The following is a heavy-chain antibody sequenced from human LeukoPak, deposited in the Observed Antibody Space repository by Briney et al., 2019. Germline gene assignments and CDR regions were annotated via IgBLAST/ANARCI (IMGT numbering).Heavy chain of an antibody. Sequence: GGSLRLSCAASGFIFSNSDMHWIRQAPGKGLEWVAVISYDGSNRYYADSVKGRFTISRDNSKSTLYLQVDSLRAEDTAVYYCASNTGDWGQGTLVTVSS. V-gene: IGHV3-30*03. CDR3: ASNTGD. CDR2: ISYDGSNR. CDR1: GFIFSNSD. D-gene: IGHD1-14*01. J-gene: IGHJ4*02.